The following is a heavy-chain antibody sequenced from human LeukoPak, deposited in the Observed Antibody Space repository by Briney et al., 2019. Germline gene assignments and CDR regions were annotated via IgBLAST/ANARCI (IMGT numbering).Heavy chain of an antibody. CDR2: MNPNSGGT. CDR1: GYTFTSYD. CDR3: ARGRSTGYPYYFEY. D-gene: IGHD5-12*01. Sequence: GASVKVSCKASGYTFTSYDISWVRQATGQGLEWMGWMNPNSGGTGYAQKFQGRVTITRNTSISTAYMELSGLRSEDTAVYYCARGRSTGYPYYFEYWGQGTLVTVSS. V-gene: IGHV1-8*03. J-gene: IGHJ4*02.